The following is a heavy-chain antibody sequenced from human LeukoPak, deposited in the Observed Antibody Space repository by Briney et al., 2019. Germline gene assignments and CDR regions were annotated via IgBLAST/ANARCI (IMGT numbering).Heavy chain of an antibody. CDR3: ARQRGEGAYYYGSGSPLD. CDR1: GYTFTSYD. Sequence: GASVKVSCKASGYTFTSYDINWVRQATGQGLEWMGWMNPNSGNTGYAQKFQGRVTITRNTSISTAYMELSSLRSEDTAVYYCARQRGEGAYYYGSGSPLDWGQGTLVTVSS. D-gene: IGHD3-10*01. V-gene: IGHV1-8*03. CDR2: MNPNSGNT. J-gene: IGHJ4*02.